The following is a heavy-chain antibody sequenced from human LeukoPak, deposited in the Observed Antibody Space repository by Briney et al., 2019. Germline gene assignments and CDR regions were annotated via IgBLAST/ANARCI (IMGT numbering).Heavy chain of an antibody. D-gene: IGHD6-19*01. CDR1: GFTFSRYA. J-gene: IGHJ4*02. CDR3: AKLGSEL. CDR2: ISGSGGSI. V-gene: IGHV3-23*01. Sequence: GGSLRLSCAASGFTFSRYAMNWVRQAPGKGLEWVSVISGSGGSIYYADSVKGRFTISRDNFKNTLYLQMNSLRVEDTAVYYCAKLGSELWGQGTLVTVSS.